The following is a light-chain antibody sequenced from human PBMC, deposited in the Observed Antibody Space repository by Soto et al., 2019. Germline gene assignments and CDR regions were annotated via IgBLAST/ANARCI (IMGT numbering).Light chain of an antibody. CDR1: QSVSSN. CDR3: QQYNNWPLWT. J-gene: IGKJ1*01. Sequence: DIVLTQSPDTLSLSPGESATLSCRASQSVSSNLAWYQQKPGQAXXIIXXXXXXRATGIQDRLSGSGSGTEFTLTISSLQSEDFAVYYCQQYNNWPLWTFGQGTKV. CDR2: XXX. V-gene: IGKV3-15*01.